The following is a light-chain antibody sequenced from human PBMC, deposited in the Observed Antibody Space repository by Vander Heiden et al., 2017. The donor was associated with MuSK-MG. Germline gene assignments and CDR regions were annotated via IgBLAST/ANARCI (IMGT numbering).Light chain of an antibody. CDR3: QKYNSAPSIT. Sequence: DLQITQSPSSLSASVGDSVPITCRASQGIRNSLAWYQQKPGKVPKLLIYAASPLQAGVGSRLRGGGGGGEVGLAISSLQPEDVAAYYCQKYNSAPSITFGQGTRLEIK. J-gene: IGKJ5*01. V-gene: IGKV1-27*01. CDR1: QGIRNS. CDR2: AAS.